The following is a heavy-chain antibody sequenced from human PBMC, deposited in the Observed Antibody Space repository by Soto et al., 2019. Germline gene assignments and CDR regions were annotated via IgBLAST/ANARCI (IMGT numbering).Heavy chain of an antibody. CDR1: GFTFGSYG. J-gene: IGHJ6*02. D-gene: IGHD1-26*01. Sequence: SLRLSCAASGFTFGSYGMHWVRQAPGKGLEWVAVISYDGSNKYYADSVKGRFTISRDNSKNTLYLQMNSLRAEDTAVYYCAKDVVVGATTGLGDYYYYYGMDVWGQGTTVTVSS. CDR2: ISYDGSNK. V-gene: IGHV3-30*18. CDR3: AKDVVVGATTGLGDYYYYYGMDV.